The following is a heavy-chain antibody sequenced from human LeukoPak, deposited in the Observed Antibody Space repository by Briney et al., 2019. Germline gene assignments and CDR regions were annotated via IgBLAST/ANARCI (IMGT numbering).Heavy chain of an antibody. CDR3: ARVFSYPLRAPFDP. CDR2: IYYSGST. CDR1: GGSISSYY. D-gene: IGHD3-3*01. Sequence: PSETLSLTCTVSGGSISSYYWSWIRQPPGKGLEWIGYIYYSGSTNYNPSLKSRVTISVDTSKNQFSLKLSSVTAADTAVYYCARVFSYPLRAPFDPWGQGTLVTVSS. V-gene: IGHV4-59*01. J-gene: IGHJ5*02.